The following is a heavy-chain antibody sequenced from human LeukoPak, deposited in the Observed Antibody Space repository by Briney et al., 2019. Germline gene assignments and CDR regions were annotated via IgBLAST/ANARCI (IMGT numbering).Heavy chain of an antibody. V-gene: IGHV6-1*01. CDR1: GDSVSSISVA. CDR3: SLARSEYHYGMDV. CDR2: TYYRSKGYY. Sequence: SQTLSLTCAISGDSVSSISVAWNWIRQSPSRGLEWLGRTYYRSKGYYEYAVSVKSRINISPDTSKNQVSLQLTSVTPEDTAVYYCSLARSEYHYGMDVWGQGTTVTVSS. J-gene: IGHJ6*02.